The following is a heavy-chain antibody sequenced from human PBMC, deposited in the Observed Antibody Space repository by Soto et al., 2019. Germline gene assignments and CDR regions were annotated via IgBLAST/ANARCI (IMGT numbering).Heavy chain of an antibody. V-gene: IGHV4-34*01. CDR2: INHSGST. D-gene: IGHD5-18*01. CDR1: GGSFIGYY. J-gene: IGHJ4*02. Sequence: SETLSLTCAVYGGSFIGYYWSWIRQPPGKGLEWIGEINHSGSTNYNPSLKSRVTISVDTSKNQFSLRAEDTAVYYCARSYSYGPRSFDYWGQGTLVTVSS. CDR3: ARSYSYGPRSFDY.